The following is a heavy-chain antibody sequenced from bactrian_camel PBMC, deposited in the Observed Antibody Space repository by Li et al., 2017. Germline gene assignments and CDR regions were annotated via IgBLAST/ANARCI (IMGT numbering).Heavy chain of an antibody. CDR2: ISGDGTYT. CDR3: AAKGRLWSGCSPAQEYVY. J-gene: IGHJ4*01. D-gene: IGHD3*01. CDR1: GFTFSSYY. V-gene: IGHV3S5*01. Sequence: HVQLVESGGGLVQPGGSLRLSCAASGFTFSSYYMNWVRQAPGKGQEWVSTISGDGTYTNYLASVEGRFTISRDNAKNTVYLQMNSLNSEDTAMYYCAAKGRLWSGCSPAQEYVYWGQGTQVTVS.